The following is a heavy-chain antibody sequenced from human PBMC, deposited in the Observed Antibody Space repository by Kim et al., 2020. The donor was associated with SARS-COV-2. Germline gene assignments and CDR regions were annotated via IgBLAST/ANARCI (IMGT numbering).Heavy chain of an antibody. J-gene: IGHJ3*02. D-gene: IGHD6-19*01. Sequence: PSRKRRVTISVDTSKNQCYLKLSSVTAADTAVYYCAPYSSGWYGVEAFDIWGQGTMVTVSS. CDR3: APYSSGWYGVEAFDI. V-gene: IGHV4-39*01.